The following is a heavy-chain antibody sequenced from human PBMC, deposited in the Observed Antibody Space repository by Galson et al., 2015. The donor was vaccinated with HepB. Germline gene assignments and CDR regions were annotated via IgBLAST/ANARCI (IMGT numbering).Heavy chain of an antibody. D-gene: IGHD1-1*01. CDR3: AKDMGTGAGTPTLFDY. J-gene: IGHJ4*02. CDR2: ISWNSGSI. Sequence: SLRLSCAASGFTFDDYAMHWVRQAPGKGLEGVSGISWNSGSIGYADSVKGRFTISRDNAKNSLYLQMNSLRAEDTALYYCAKDMGTGAGTPTLFDYWGQGTLVTVSS. CDR1: GFTFDDYA. V-gene: IGHV3-9*01.